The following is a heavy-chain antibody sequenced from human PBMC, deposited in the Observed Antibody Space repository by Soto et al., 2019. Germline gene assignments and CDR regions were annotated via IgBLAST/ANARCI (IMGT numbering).Heavy chain of an antibody. Sequence: SETLSLTCTVTGGSMTTGDQYWTWIRQRPGEGLEWFGYINHRGSLYYNPSLESRVSMSVDTSKNQFSLNLSSVTAADTAVYYCARVLPKRQGRNMDVWGPGTTVTVSS. CDR2: INHRGSL. CDR1: GGSMTTGDQY. V-gene: IGHV4-31*03. D-gene: IGHD1-1*01. J-gene: IGHJ6*02. CDR3: ARVLPKRQGRNMDV.